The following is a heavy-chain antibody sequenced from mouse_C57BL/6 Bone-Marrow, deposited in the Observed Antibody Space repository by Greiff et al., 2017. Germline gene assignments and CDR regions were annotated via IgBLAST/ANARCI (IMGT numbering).Heavy chain of an antibody. V-gene: IGHV1-50*01. D-gene: IGHD2-4*01. CDR3: ARPIYSDYEGGY. J-gene: IGHJ2*01. Sequence: QVQLKQPGAELVKPGASVKLSCKASGFTFTSYWMQWVNQRPGQGLEWIGEIDPSDSYTNYNQKFQGKATLTVDTSSSTAYMQLSSLTSEDSAVYNCARPIYSDYEGGYWGQGTTLTVSS. CDR2: IDPSDSYT. CDR1: GFTFTSYW.